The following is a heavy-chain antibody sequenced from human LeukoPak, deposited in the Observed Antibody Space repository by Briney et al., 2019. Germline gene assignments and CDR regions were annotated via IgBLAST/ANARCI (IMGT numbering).Heavy chain of an antibody. J-gene: IGHJ4*02. CDR1: GFTFSSYS. V-gene: IGHV3-21*01. Sequence: PGGSLRLSCAASGFTFSSYSMNRVRQAPGKGLEWVSSISSSSSYIYYADSVKGRFTISRDNAKNSLYLQMNSLRAEDTAVYYCARKSGSYMIDYWGQGTLVTVSS. CDR2: ISSSSSYI. D-gene: IGHD1-26*01. CDR3: ARKSGSYMIDY.